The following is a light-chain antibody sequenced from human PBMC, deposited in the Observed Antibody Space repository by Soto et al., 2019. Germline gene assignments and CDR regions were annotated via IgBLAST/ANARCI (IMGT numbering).Light chain of an antibody. CDR3: QHTFNSPPWT. CDR2: GDS. J-gene: IGKJ1*01. CDR1: QEVXMY. V-gene: IGKV1-39*01. Sequence: IHLTQCPSSLSASVGDALTIACRASQEVXMYFNWYEQKPGKAPRVLISGDSNLQSGVPPRFSGSGSGRDFTLTISSLQSEEFARYFCQHTFNSPPWTFGQGTKVDIK.